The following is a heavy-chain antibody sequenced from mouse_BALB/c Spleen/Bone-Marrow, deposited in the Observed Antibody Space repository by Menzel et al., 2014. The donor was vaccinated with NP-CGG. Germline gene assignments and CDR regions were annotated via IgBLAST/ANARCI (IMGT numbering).Heavy chain of an antibody. V-gene: IGHV1-7*01. J-gene: IGHJ2*01. CDR3: GRRPYEHFDY. CDR1: GYTFTNYW. Sequence: VQLQQSGAELAKPGASVKMSCKASGYTFTNYWIHWVKQRPGQGLEWIGYINPSTGYTESNQKFKDKATLTADKSSSSADMKLISLTSEDYAVDYCGRRPYEHFDYWGQGTTLTVSS. CDR2: INPSTGYT. D-gene: IGHD2-3*01.